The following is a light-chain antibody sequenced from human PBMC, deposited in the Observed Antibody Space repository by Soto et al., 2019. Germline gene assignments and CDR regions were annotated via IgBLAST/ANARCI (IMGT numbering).Light chain of an antibody. CDR1: QGSSNH. V-gene: IGKV1-27*01. J-gene: IGKJ3*01. CDR3: QKYDISQFT. CDR2: DAS. Sequence: DIQMTQSPSSLSAYVGDRVTITCRASQGSSNHLAWYQQKPGRVPKLLIYDASTLQSGVPSRVSGRGSGTDFTLTISSLQPADVAPYYCQKYDISQFTFGPGNKVEIK.